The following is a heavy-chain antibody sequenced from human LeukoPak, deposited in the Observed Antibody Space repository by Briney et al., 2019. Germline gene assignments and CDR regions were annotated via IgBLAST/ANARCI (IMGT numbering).Heavy chain of an antibody. V-gene: IGHV1-69*13. Sequence: ASVKVSCKASGYTFTGYYMHWVRQAPGQGLEWMGKIIPISGTTNYAQKFQGRVTFTADESTSTAYMELSSLRSEDTALYYCARKLRLGGNWFDPWGQGTLVTVSS. CDR2: IIPISGTT. J-gene: IGHJ5*02. CDR3: ARKLRLGGNWFDP. CDR1: GYTFTGYY. D-gene: IGHD1-26*01.